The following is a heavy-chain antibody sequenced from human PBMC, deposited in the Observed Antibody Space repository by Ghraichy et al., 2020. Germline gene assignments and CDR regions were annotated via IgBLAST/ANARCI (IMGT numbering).Heavy chain of an antibody. V-gene: IGHV3-30*18. J-gene: IGHJ4*02. CDR1: GFTFRNHG. CDR3: AKEAQARASTYFDY. Sequence: GESLNISCAASGFTFRNHGMQWVRQAPGEGLEWVAVIAHNGNVKYYAESVKGRFTISRDNSGDTLYLQMNSLRADDTAVYYCAKEAQARASTYFDYWGQGILVTVSS. CDR2: IAHNGNVK.